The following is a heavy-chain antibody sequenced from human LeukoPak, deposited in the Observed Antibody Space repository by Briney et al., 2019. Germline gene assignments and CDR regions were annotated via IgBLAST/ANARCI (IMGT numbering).Heavy chain of an antibody. CDR3: ARDKRLAVAGV. Sequence: SETLSLTCTVSGGSVSSDSYYWSWIRQPPGKGLEWIGYMFYSGSTNYNPSLKSRVTISIDTSKKKFSLKISSVTAADTAVYYCARDKRLAVAGVWGQGTLVTVSS. J-gene: IGHJ4*02. D-gene: IGHD6-19*01. CDR1: GGSVSSDSYY. V-gene: IGHV4-61*01. CDR2: MFYSGST.